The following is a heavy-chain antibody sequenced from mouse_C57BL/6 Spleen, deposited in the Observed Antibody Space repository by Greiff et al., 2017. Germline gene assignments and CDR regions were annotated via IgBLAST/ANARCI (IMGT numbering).Heavy chain of an antibody. CDR3: ARTASGYAMDY. J-gene: IGHJ4*01. D-gene: IGHD1-2*01. Sequence: EVKVVESGGGLVQPGGSLSLSCAASGFTFTDYYMSWVRQPPGKALEWLGFIRNKANGYTTEYSASVKGRFTISRDNSQSILYLQMNALRAEDSATYYCARTASGYAMDYWGQGTSVTVSS. V-gene: IGHV7-3*01. CDR1: GFTFTDYY. CDR2: IRNKANGYTT.